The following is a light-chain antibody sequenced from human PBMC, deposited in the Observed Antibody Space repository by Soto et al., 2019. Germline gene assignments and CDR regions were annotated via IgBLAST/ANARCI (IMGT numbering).Light chain of an antibody. V-gene: IGLV2-14*01. CDR3: CSYTTCNVRQIV. CDR1: SSDVGGYNY. Sequence: QSVLTQPASVSGSPGQSITISCTGTSSDVGGYNYVSWYQQHPGKAPKFMIYDVSNRPSGVSNRFSGSKSGNTASLTISGLQAEDEADYYCCSYTTCNVRQIVFGTGTKVTVL. J-gene: IGLJ1*01. CDR2: DVS.